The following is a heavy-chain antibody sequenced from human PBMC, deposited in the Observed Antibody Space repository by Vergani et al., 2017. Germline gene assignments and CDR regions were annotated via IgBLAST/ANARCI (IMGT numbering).Heavy chain of an antibody. V-gene: IGHV4-59*01. CDR1: GGSISSYY. D-gene: IGHD4-11*01. CDR3: ARDTGFFDY. CDR2: ISYSGST. Sequence: QVQLQESGPGLVKPSETLSLTCTVSGGSISSYYWSWIRQPPGKGLEWIGYISYSGSTNYNPSLKSRVTISVDTSKNQFSLKLSSVTAADTAVYYCARDTGFFDYWGQGTLVTVSS. J-gene: IGHJ4*02.